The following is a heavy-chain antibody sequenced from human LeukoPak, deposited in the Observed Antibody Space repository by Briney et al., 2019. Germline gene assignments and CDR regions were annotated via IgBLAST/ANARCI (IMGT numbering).Heavy chain of an antibody. Sequence: KTGGSLRLSCAASGFTFSSYSMNWVRQAPGKGLEWVSSISSSSSYIYYADSVKGRFTVSRDNAKNSLYLQMNSLRAEDTAVYYCATSRGQLVFDPWGQGTLVTVSS. D-gene: IGHD6-6*01. J-gene: IGHJ5*02. V-gene: IGHV3-21*01. CDR2: ISSSSSYI. CDR3: ATSRGQLVFDP. CDR1: GFTFSSYS.